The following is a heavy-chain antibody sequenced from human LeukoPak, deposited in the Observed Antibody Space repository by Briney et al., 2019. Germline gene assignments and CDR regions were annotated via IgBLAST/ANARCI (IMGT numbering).Heavy chain of an antibody. J-gene: IGHJ4*02. D-gene: IGHD2-15*01. CDR3: ARDLRVGNCSGGSCYPPQY. CDR2: IKQDGGEI. Sequence: PGGSLRLSCAASGFIFSSYWMSWVRQAPGKGLEWVANIKQDGGEIYYVDSVKGRFTISRDNAKNSLYLQMNSLRAEDTAVYYCARDLRVGNCSGGSCYPPQYWGQGALVTVSS. V-gene: IGHV3-7*01. CDR1: GFIFSSYW.